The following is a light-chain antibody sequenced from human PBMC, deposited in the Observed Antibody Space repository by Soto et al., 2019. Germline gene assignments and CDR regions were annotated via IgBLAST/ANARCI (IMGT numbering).Light chain of an antibody. V-gene: IGKV3-20*01. CDR1: QSVSSSF. Sequence: EIVLTQSPGTLSLSPGERATLSCRASQSVSSSFLAWYQQKPGQAPRLLIYGASSRATGIPDRFSGSGSGTAFTLTISRLAPEDLAVYCCPQYDNSPWTFGQGTKVEIK. CDR2: GAS. J-gene: IGKJ1*01. CDR3: PQYDNSPWT.